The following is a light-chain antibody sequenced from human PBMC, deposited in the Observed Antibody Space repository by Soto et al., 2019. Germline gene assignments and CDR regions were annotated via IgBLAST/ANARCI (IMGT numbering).Light chain of an antibody. J-gene: IGLJ1*01. CDR3: QVWDSTSAQYV. V-gene: IGLV2-8*01. Sequence: QSALTQPPSASGSPGQSVTISCTGTSSDVGGYNYVSWYQQHPGKAPKLIIYDVNKWPSGVPDRFSGSKSGNTASLTVNRVEAGDEADYYCQVWDSTSAQYVFGTGTKV. CDR2: DVN. CDR1: SSDVGGYNY.